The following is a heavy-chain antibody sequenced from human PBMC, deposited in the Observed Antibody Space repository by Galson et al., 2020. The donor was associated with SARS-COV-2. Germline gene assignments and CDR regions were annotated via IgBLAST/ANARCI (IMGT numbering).Heavy chain of an antibody. V-gene: IGHV4-31*03. CDR3: ARAGRGIVVVPAAKGYYGMDA. Sequence: ASETLSLTCTVSGGSISSGRNYWSWNRQHPGKGPEWIGYIYYSGSTYYNPSLKSRVTISVDTSKNQFSLKLSSVTAADTAVYYCARAGRGIVVVPAAKGYYGMDAWGQGTTVTVSS. CDR2: IYYSGST. J-gene: IGHJ6*02. CDR1: GGSISSGRNY. D-gene: IGHD2-2*01.